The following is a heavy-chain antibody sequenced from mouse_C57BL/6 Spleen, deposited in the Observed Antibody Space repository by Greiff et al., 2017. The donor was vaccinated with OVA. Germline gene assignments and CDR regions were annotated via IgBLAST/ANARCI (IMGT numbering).Heavy chain of an antibody. Sequence: EVKLMESGAELVRPGASVKLSCTASGFNIKDDYMHWVKQRPEQGLEWIGWIDPENGDTEYASKFQGKATITADTSSNTAYLQLSSLTSEDTAVYYCTSPNSDSSGYAWFAYWGQGTLVTVSA. CDR1: GFNIKDDY. CDR3: TSPNSDSSGYAWFAY. D-gene: IGHD3-2*02. V-gene: IGHV14-4*01. CDR2: IDPENGDT. J-gene: IGHJ3*01.